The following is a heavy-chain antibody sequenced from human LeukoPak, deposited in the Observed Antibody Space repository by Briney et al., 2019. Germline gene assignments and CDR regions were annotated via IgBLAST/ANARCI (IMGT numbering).Heavy chain of an antibody. D-gene: IGHD1-26*01. CDR3: ARSQRQWELPPGD. CDR1: GGSISSSSYY. J-gene: IGHJ4*02. Sequence: TSETLSLTCTVSGGSISSSSYYWGWIRQPPGKGLEWIGSIYYSGSTNYNPSLKSRVTISVDTSKNQFSLKLSSVTAADTAVYYCARSQRQWELPPGDWGQGTLVTVSS. CDR2: IYYSGST. V-gene: IGHV4-39*07.